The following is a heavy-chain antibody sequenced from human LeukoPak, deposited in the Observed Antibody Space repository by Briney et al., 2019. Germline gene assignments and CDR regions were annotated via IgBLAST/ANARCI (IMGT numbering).Heavy chain of an antibody. CDR3: ARRLNSGGIPKFGMDV. Sequence: GASVKVSCKASGYTFTSYYMHWVRQAPGQGLEWMGIINPSGGSTSYAQKFQGRVTMTRDTSTSTVYMELSSLRSEDTAVYYCARRLNSGGIPKFGMDVWGQGTTVTVSS. V-gene: IGHV1-46*01. J-gene: IGHJ6*02. CDR2: INPSGGST. D-gene: IGHD2-15*01. CDR1: GYTFTSYY.